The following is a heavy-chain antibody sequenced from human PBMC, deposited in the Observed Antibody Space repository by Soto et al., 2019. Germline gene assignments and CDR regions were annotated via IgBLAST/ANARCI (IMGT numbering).Heavy chain of an antibody. CDR2: INTNSGGT. CDR1: RYTFIGYY. D-gene: IGHD1-26*01. J-gene: IGHJ6*03. V-gene: IGHV1-2*02. CDR3: ARDVGEGAPFYSIDV. Sequence: QVQLVASGAAVREPGASVKISCKTSRYTFIGYYFHLVLQALVQGFEWMVLINTNSGGTNSAQRVQGRITMPGDAPIDTAHVALASLTSDDTAKYYWARDVGEGAPFYSIDVWGIATMVTVSS.